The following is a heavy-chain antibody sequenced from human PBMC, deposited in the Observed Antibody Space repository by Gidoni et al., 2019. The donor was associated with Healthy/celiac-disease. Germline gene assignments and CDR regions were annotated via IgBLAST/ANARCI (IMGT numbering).Heavy chain of an antibody. CDR3: AREQRTAPFDY. D-gene: IGHD4-17*01. V-gene: IGHV4-61*02. Sequence: QVQLQESGPGLVKPSQTLSLTCTVSGGSISSGSYYWSWIRQPAGKGLEWIGRIYTSGSTNYNPSLKSRVTISVDTSKNQFSLKLSSVTAADTAVYYCAREQRTAPFDYWGQGTLVTVSS. CDR1: GGSISSGSYY. CDR2: IYTSGST. J-gene: IGHJ4*02.